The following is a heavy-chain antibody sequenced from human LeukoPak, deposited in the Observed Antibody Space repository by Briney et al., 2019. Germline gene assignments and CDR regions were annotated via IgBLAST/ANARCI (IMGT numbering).Heavy chain of an antibody. CDR3: ARGGYSSSWWYNWFDP. Sequence: PSETLSLTCTVSGGSISSYYWSWIRQPPGRGLEWIGYIYYSGSTNYNPSLKSRVTISVDTSKNQFSLKLSSVTAADTAVYYCARGGYSSSWWYNWFDPWGQGTLVTVSS. CDR2: IYYSGST. D-gene: IGHD6-6*01. CDR1: GGSISSYY. V-gene: IGHV4-59*12. J-gene: IGHJ5*02.